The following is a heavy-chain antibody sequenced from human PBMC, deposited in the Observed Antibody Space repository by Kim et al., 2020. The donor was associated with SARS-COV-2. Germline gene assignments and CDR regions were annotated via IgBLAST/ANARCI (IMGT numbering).Heavy chain of an antibody. CDR3: ARPSDGSYSRIQLWLYDDDAFDI. V-gene: IGHV3-7*03. D-gene: IGHD5-18*01. CDR2: IKQDGSEK. J-gene: IGHJ3*02. Sequence: GGSLRLSCAASGFTFSSYWMSWVRQAPGKGLEWVANIKQDGSEKYYVDSVKGRFTISRDNAKNSLYLQMNSLRAEDTAVYYCARPSDGSYSRIQLWLYDDDAFDIWGQGTMVTVSS. CDR1: GFTFSSYW.